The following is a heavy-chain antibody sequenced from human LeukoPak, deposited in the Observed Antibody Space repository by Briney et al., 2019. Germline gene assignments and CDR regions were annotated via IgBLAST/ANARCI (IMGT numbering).Heavy chain of an antibody. V-gene: IGHV3-9*03. J-gene: IGHJ4*02. CDR2: ISWNSGSI. D-gene: IGHD4-23*01. Sequence: PGGSLRLSCAASGFTFDDYAMHWVRHAPGKGLEWVSGISWNSGSIGYADSVKGRFTISRDDAKNSLYLQMNSLRAEDMALYYCAKGSVTVVTSTAIDYWGQGTLVTVSS. CDR1: GFTFDDYA. CDR3: AKGSVTVVTSTAIDY.